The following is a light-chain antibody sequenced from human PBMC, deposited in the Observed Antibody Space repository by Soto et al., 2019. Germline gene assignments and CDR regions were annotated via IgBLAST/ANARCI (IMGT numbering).Light chain of an antibody. J-gene: IGLJ1*01. V-gene: IGLV2-14*01. CDR3: SSYTTSSTVV. Sequence: QSVLTQPASVSGSPGQSITISCTGTSSDIGYYNYVSWYQQHPGKAPKLIIYEVSNRPSGVSNRFSGFKSANTASLTISGLQAEDEADYNCSSYTTSSTVVFGAGTKVTVL. CDR1: SSDIGYYNY. CDR2: EVS.